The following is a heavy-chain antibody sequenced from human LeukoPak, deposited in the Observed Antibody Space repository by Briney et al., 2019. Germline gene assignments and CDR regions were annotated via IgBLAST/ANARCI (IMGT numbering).Heavy chain of an antibody. CDR2: IYYSGST. V-gene: IGHV4-30-4*08. D-gene: IGHD1-14*01. CDR1: GGSIRSGDYE. J-gene: IGHJ3*02. CDR3: ARVSRDFEPENAFDI. Sequence: SETLSLTCTVSGGSIRSGDYEWSWIRQPPGKGLEWIGYIYYSGSTYYNPSLKSRVTISVDTSKNQFSLKLSSVTAADTAVYYCARVSRDFEPENAFDIWGQGTMVTVSS.